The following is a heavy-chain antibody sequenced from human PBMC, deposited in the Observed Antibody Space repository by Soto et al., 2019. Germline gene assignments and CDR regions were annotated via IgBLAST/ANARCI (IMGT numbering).Heavy chain of an antibody. CDR2: IYWNDDK. J-gene: IGHJ5*02. CDR3: SHTSSFYTAMVNNVNWFDP. CDR1: GFSLSTSGVG. D-gene: IGHD5-18*01. V-gene: IGHV2-5*01. Sequence: ESGPTLVNPTQTLTLTCTFSGFSLSTSGVGVGWIRQPPGKALEWLALIYWNDDKRYSPSLKSRLTITKDTSKNQVVLTMTNMDPVDTATYYCSHTSSFYTAMVNNVNWFDPWGQGTLVTVSS.